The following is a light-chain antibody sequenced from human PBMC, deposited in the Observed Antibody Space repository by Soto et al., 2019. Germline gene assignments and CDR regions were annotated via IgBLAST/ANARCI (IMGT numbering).Light chain of an antibody. V-gene: IGKV3-15*01. CDR3: QQYNKWPPTWT. CDR2: DAS. CDR1: QTIGSN. J-gene: IGKJ1*01. Sequence: EIVMTQSPATLSVSPGERATLSCRASQTIGSNLAWYQQKPGQPPRLLIYDASTRATDIPARFTGSGSGTEFTLTISSLQSEDFAVFYCQQYNKWPPTWTFGQGTKVDIK.